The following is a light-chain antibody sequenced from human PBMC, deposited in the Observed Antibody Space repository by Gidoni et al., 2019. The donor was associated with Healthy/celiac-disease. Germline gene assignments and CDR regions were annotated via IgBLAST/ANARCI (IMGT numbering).Light chain of an antibody. CDR2: GAS. CDR3: QQYGSSSWT. J-gene: IGKJ1*01. V-gene: IGKV3-20*01. CDR1: QSVSSSY. Sequence: ATLSCRASQSVSSSYLAWYQQKPGQAPRLLIYGASSRATGIPDRFSGSGSGIDFTLTISRLEPEDFAVYYCQQYGSSSWTFGQGTKVEIK.